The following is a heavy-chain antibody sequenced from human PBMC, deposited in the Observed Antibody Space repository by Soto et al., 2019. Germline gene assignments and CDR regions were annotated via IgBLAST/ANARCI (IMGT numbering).Heavy chain of an antibody. Sequence: GSLSLSCASPGFTFSSFPMSWVRQAPGKGLDWVSAISGSGGSTYSAASVKGGFIISRDNSKNTLYLQMSSLRAEDTVVYYCAIGFSAGMGSPLDFWGQGSLVTVSS. J-gene: IGHJ4*02. CDR3: AIGFSAGMGSPLDF. D-gene: IGHD6-13*01. CDR1: GFTFSSFP. V-gene: IGHV3-23*01. CDR2: ISGSGGST.